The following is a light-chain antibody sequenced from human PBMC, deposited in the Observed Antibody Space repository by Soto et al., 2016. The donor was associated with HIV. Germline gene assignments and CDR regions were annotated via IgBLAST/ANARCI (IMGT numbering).Light chain of an antibody. CDR3: QQLNSYPRT. CDR1: QDIASY. V-gene: IGKV1-9*01. J-gene: IGKJ4*01. Sequence: DIQLTQSPSFLSASVGDRVTITCRASQDIASYLAWYQQKPGKAPKLLIYAASTLQGGVPSRFSGSGSGTEFTLTISSLQPEDFATYYCQQLNSYPRTFGGGTKVEIK. CDR2: AAS.